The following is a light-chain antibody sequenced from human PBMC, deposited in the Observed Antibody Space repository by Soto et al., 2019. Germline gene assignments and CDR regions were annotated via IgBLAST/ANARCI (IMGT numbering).Light chain of an antibody. CDR1: QSVSSN. CDR2: GAS. Sequence: EIVMTQSPATLSVSPGERATLSCRASQSVSSNLAWYQQKPGQAPRLLIYGASTRATGIPARFSGSGSGTEFTLPISSLQSEDFALYYCQQYNNWPPYPFGQGTKLEIK. CDR3: QQYNNWPPYP. V-gene: IGKV3-15*01. J-gene: IGKJ2*01.